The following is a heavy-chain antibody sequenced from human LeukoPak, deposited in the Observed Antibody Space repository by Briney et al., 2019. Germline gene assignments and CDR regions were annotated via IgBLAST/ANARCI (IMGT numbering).Heavy chain of an antibody. CDR1: GFTFSSYA. CDR2: ISYDGSNK. Sequence: GRSLRLSCAASGFTFSSYAMHWVRQAPGKGLEWVAVISYDGSNKYYADSVKGRFTISRDNSKNTLYLQMNSLRAEDTAVYYCARERGTFDIWGQGTLVTVSS. D-gene: IGHD6-13*01. CDR3: ARERGTFDI. J-gene: IGHJ3*02. V-gene: IGHV3-30-3*01.